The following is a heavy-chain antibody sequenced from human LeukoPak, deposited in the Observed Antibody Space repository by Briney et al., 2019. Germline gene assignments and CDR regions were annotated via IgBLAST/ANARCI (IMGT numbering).Heavy chain of an antibody. CDR3: ARDQRGYSYVSGDY. CDR2: VSYEGSNK. Sequence: GGSLRLSWVAPGFTFSSYAMHWVRQAPGKGLEWVAVVSYEGSNKYYADSRKGRFTISRDNAKNTLSLQMTSLRPEDTAVYYCARDQRGYSYVSGDYWGQGTLVTVSS. D-gene: IGHD5-18*01. J-gene: IGHJ4*02. CDR1: GFTFSSYA. V-gene: IGHV3-30*04.